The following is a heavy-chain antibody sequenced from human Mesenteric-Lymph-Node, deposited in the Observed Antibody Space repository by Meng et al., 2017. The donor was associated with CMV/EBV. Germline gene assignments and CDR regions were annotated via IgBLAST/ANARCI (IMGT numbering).Heavy chain of an antibody. CDR2: LNPHIGDS. CDR3: ATGSGYY. J-gene: IGHJ4*02. CDR1: GYTFSNFF. Sequence: ASVKVSCKASGYTFSNFFVHWVRQAPGQGLEWMGWLNPHIGDSHYAQKFQGRVTMTRDTSITTAYMELSSLRSDDTAFYYCATGSGYYWGQGTLVTVSS. D-gene: IGHD3-22*01. V-gene: IGHV1-2*02.